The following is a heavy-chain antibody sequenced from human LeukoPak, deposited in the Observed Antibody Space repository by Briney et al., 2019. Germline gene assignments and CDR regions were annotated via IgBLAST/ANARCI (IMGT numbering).Heavy chain of an antibody. V-gene: IGHV4-4*07. CDR1: GGSLSSYY. CDR3: ASTIFGEYAFDI. Sequence: SETLSLTCTVSGGSLSSYYWSWIRQPAGKGLEWIGRIYTSGSTNYNPSLKSRVTISVDTSKNQFSLKLSSVTAADTAVYYWASTIFGEYAFDIWGEGTMVTVSS. D-gene: IGHD3-3*01. J-gene: IGHJ3*02. CDR2: IYTSGST.